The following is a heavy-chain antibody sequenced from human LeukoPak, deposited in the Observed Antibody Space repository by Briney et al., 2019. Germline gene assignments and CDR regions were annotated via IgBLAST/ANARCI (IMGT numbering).Heavy chain of an antibody. D-gene: IGHD6-13*01. CDR1: GYTFNSYY. Sequence: ASVKVSCKASGYTFNSYYMHWVRQAPGQGLEWMGIINPSGGSTSYAQKFQGRVTMTRDTSTSTVYMELSSLRSEDTAVYYCARALIAAAAGAVLYYFDYWGQGTLVTVPS. CDR3: ARALIAAAAGAVLYYFDY. V-gene: IGHV1-46*02. CDR2: INPSGGST. J-gene: IGHJ4*02.